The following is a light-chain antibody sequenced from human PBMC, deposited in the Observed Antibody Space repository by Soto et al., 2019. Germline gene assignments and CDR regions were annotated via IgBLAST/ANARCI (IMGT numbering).Light chain of an antibody. V-gene: IGKV1-12*01. Sequence: DIQMTQSPYSVSASVGDRVTINCRASQDISSWLAWYQQKPGKAPKLLIYYAPTLQSGVPSRFSGSGSGTHFTLTITSLKPEDFATYFCQQANSFPWTFGQGTKVEIK. CDR3: QQANSFPWT. CDR2: YAP. CDR1: QDISSW. J-gene: IGKJ1*01.